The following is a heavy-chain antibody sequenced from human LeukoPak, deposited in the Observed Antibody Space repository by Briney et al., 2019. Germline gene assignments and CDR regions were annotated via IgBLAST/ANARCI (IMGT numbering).Heavy chain of an antibody. J-gene: IGHJ3*02. CDR3: AKDPSGSYLGGAFDI. CDR1: GFTFSSYA. D-gene: IGHD1-26*01. V-gene: IGHV3-23*01. Sequence: GGSLRLSCAASGFTFSSYAMSWVRQAPGKGLEWVSAISGSGGSTYYADSVKGRFTISRDNSKNSLYLQMNSLRAEDTAVYYCAKDPSGSYLGGAFDIWGQGTMVTVSS. CDR2: ISGSGGST.